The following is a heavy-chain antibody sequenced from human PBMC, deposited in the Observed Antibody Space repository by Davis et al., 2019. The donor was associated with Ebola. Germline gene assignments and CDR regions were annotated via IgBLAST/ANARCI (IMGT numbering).Heavy chain of an antibody. D-gene: IGHD3-22*01. Sequence: GGSLRLSCTDSVITFSSYAMTWVRQAPGKGLEWVSAISGSGGSTYYADSVKGRFTISRHISKNTLYLQMNSLRPEDTAVYYCATSNYFDSSGYYYWGQGTLVTVSS. V-gene: IGHV3-23*01. CDR3: ATSNYFDSSGYYY. CDR2: ISGSGGST. CDR1: VITFSSYA. J-gene: IGHJ4*02.